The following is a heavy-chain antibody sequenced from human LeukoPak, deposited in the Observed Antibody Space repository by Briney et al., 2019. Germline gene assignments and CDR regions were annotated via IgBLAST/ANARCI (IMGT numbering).Heavy chain of an antibody. J-gene: IGHJ6*03. Sequence: ASVKVSCKASGYTFTGYYMHWVRQAPGQGLEWMGWINPNSGGTNYAQKFQGRVTLTRDTSISTAYMELSRLRSDDTAVYYCARDARYSSSSVLAGYYYMDVWGKGTTVTVSS. V-gene: IGHV1-2*02. CDR3: ARDARYSSSSVLAGYYYMDV. D-gene: IGHD6-6*01. CDR1: GYTFTGYY. CDR2: INPNSGGT.